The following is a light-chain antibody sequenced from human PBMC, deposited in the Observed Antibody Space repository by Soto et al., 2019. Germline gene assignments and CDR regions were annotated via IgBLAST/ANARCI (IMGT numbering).Light chain of an antibody. Sequence: QSVLTQPPSASGTPGQRVTISCSGSNSNIGSNTVNWYRQLPGTAPKLLIYSNNQRPSGVPDRFSGSRSGTSASLAISGLQSDDEADYYCCSYANTTTVFGGGTKLTVL. J-gene: IGLJ3*02. CDR1: NSNIGSNT. CDR2: SNN. CDR3: CSYANTTTV. V-gene: IGLV1-44*01.